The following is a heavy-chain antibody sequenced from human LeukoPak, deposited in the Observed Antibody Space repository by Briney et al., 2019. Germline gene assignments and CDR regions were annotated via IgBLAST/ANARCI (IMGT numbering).Heavy chain of an antibody. V-gene: IGHV1-46*01. J-gene: IGHJ5*02. CDR1: GYTFTKYY. Sequence: GASVKVSCKASGYTFTKYYMNWVRQAPGPGLEWMGIMHPTGDSTNYAQKFQGRVTLTRDTSTGTFYMELSSLTSEDTAVYYCARHDFDLPMIYSFFVHWGQGTLVTVSS. CDR3: ARHDFDLPMIYSFFVH. D-gene: IGHD3-3*01. CDR2: MHPTGDST.